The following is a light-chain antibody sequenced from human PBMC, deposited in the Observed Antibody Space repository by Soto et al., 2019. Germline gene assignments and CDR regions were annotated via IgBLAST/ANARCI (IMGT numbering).Light chain of an antibody. Sequence: IVMSQSPLSLPVTPGEPASISCGSGQSLLHSNGYKYLDWYLQKPGQSPQLXXYLGSNRASGVPDRFSVSGSGTDFTLKISRVEAEDVGVYYCMQALQTTRTFCQGTKVDIK. CDR1: QSLLHSNGYKY. J-gene: IGKJ1*01. V-gene: IGKV2-28*01. CDR2: LGS. CDR3: MQALQTTRT.